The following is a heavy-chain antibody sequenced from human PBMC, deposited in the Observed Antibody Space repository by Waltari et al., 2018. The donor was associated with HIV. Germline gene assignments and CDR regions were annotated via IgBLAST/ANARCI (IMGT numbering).Heavy chain of an antibody. CDR1: GYSISSGYY. D-gene: IGHD5-18*01. CDR3: ARMDGYSYGKKEYYFDY. J-gene: IGHJ4*02. V-gene: IGHV4-38-2*01. Sequence: GQLQESGPGLVKPSETLSLTCAVSGYSISSGYYWGWIRQPPGKGLEWIGSIYHSGSTYYNPSLKSRVTISVDTSKNQCSLKLSSVTAADTAVYYCARMDGYSYGKKEYYFDYWGQGTLVTVSS. CDR2: IYHSGST.